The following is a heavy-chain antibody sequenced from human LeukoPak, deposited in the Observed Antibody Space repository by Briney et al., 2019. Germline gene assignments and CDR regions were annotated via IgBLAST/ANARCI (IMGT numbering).Heavy chain of an antibody. CDR3: ARESYCFDY. CDR2: ISSSGSTI. V-gene: IGHV3-48*03. J-gene: IGHJ4*02. Sequence: PGGSLRLSCAASGFTFSSYDMNWVRQAPGKGLEWVSYISSSGSTIYYADSVKGRFTISRDNAKNSLYLQMNSLRAEDTAVYYCARESYCFDYWGQGTLVTVSS. CDR1: GFTFSSYD.